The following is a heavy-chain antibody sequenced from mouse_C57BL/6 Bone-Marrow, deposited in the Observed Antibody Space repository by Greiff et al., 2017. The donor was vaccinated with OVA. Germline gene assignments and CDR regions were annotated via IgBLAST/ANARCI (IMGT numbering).Heavy chain of an antibody. D-gene: IGHD1-1*01. V-gene: IGHV1-19*01. J-gene: IGHJ3*01. CDR1: GYTFTDYY. CDR2: INPYNGGT. CDR3: ARQLIPNYYGSRLFAY. Sequence: EVQLQQSGPVLVKPGASVKMSCKTSGYTFTDYYMNWVKKSHGKSLEWIGVINPYNGGTSYNQKFKGKATLTVDKSSSTAYMELNSLTSEDSAVYYCARQLIPNYYGSRLFAYWGQGTLVTVSA.